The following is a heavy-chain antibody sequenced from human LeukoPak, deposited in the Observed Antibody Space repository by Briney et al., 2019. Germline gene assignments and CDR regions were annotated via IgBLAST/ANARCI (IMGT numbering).Heavy chain of an antibody. CDR2: ISYDGSNK. V-gene: IGHV3-30*04. Sequence: PGGSLRLSCAASGFTFSSYAMHWVRQAPGKGLEWVAVISYDGSNKYYADSVKGRFTISRDNSKNTLYLQMNSLRAEDTAVYYCARDLVPGVTLWGGFDYWGQGTLVTVSS. D-gene: IGHD2-21*02. J-gene: IGHJ4*02. CDR3: ARDLVPGVTLWGGFDY. CDR1: GFTFSSYA.